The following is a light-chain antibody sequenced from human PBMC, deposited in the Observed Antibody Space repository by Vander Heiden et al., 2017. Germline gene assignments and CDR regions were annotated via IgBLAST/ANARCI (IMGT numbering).Light chain of an antibody. J-gene: IGLJ2*01. CDR2: SNS. CDR1: TSNIGSNT. Sequence: SVLTHPPSPSGTPAQTVTSSCSGSTSNIGSNTVNWYQQLPGTAPELLIYSNSQRPSGVPDRLSGSKSGTSASLTISGVQSEDEADYYCAAWDDSLNGVLFGGGTKLTVL. CDR3: AAWDDSLNGVL. V-gene: IGLV1-44*01.